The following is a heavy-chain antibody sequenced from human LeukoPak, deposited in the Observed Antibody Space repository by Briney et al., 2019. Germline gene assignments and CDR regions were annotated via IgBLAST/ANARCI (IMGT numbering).Heavy chain of an antibody. J-gene: IGHJ4*02. CDR2: IYYSGST. CDR3: AAGGNYYGSGSYN. Sequence: SETLSLTCTVSGGSVSSGSYYWSWIRQPPGKGLEWIGYIYYSGSTNYNPSLKSRVTISVDTSKNQFSLKLSPVTAADTAVYYCAAGGNYYGSGSYNWGQGTLVTVSS. V-gene: IGHV4-61*01. D-gene: IGHD3-10*01. CDR1: GGSVSSGSYY.